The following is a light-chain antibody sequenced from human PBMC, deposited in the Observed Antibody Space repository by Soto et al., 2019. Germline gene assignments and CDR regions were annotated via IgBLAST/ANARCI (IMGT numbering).Light chain of an antibody. CDR2: ANS. V-gene: IGLV1-40*01. J-gene: IGLJ2*01. Sequence: QPVLTQPPSVSGAPGQRVTISCTGSSSNIGAGYDVHWYQQLPGTAPKLLIYANSNGPSGVPDRFSGSKSGTSASLAITGLQAEDEADYYCQSYDTSLSGVVFGGGTKVTVL. CDR1: SSNIGAGYD. CDR3: QSYDTSLSGVV.